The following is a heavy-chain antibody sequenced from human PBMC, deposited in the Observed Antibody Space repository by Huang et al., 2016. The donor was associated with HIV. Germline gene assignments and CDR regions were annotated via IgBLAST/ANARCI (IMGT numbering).Heavy chain of an antibody. CDR2: VYYSGKN. CDR3: AGHPPVVGVLSFGVPHPRPSYYFDI. Sequence: QLQLQESGPGLVKPSETLPLTCTFSGGSISSDYFWGWVRQAPGKGLPWIGSVYYSGKNYYKPARKNLGPFAIGTSNNQFTLNVNSVTGADRAVYGGAGHPPVVGVLSFGVPHPRPSYYFDIWGQGTLLAVSS. V-gene: IGHV4-39*01. J-gene: IGHJ4*02. D-gene: IGHD3-10*01. CDR1: GGSISSDYF.